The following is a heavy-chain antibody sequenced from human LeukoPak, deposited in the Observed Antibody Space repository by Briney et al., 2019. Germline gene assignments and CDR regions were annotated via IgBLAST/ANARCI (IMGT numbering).Heavy chain of an antibody. Sequence: SGGSLRLSCAASGFNFNDYNMNWVRQAPGKGLEWVSYITLSSSSIYYADSVKGRFTISRDNAKNSLYLQMNSLRAEDTAVYYCARDFVEEWELLGPRWFDPWGQGTLVTVFS. CDR1: GFNFNDYN. D-gene: IGHD1-26*01. CDR3: ARDFVEEWELLGPRWFDP. CDR2: ITLSSSSI. V-gene: IGHV3-48*01. J-gene: IGHJ5*02.